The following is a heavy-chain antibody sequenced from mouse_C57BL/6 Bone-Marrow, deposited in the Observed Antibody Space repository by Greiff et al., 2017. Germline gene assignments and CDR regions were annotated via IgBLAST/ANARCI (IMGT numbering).Heavy chain of an antibody. V-gene: IGHV1-64*01. D-gene: IGHD1-1*01. CDR3: ARTTTVVAPPWFAY. J-gene: IGHJ3*01. Sequence: QVQLQQPGAELVKPGASVKLSCKASGYTFTSYWMHWVKQRPGQGLEWIGMIHPNSGSTNYNEKFKNKATLTVDKSSSTAFMQLSSLTSEDSAVYYCARTTTVVAPPWFAYWGQGTLVTVSA. CDR1: GYTFTSYW. CDR2: IHPNSGST.